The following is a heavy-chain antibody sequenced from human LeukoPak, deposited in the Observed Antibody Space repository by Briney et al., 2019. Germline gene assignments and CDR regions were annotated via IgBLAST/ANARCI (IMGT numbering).Heavy chain of an antibody. Sequence: GGSLRLSCAASGFTFSSYWMSWVRQAPGKRLEWVANIKQDGSEKYYVDSVKGRFTISRDNAKNSLYLQMNSLRAEDTAVYYCARRPGDFWSGYYSGYYFDYWGQGTLATVPS. V-gene: IGHV3-7*01. CDR2: IKQDGSEK. D-gene: IGHD3-3*01. CDR1: GFTFSSYW. J-gene: IGHJ4*02. CDR3: ARRPGDFWSGYYSGYYFDY.